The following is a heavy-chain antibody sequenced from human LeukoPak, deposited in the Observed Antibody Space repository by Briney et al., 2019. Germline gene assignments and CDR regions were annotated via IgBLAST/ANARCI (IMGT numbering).Heavy chain of an antibody. D-gene: IGHD3-22*01. Sequence: GGSLRLSCAASGFTVSSNYMSWVRQASGKGLEWVSVIYSGGSTYYADSVKGRFTISRHNSKNTLYLQMNSLRAEDTAVYYCARGPYYYDSSGYFPFDYWGQGTLVTVSS. CDR1: GFTVSSNY. J-gene: IGHJ4*02. CDR2: IYSGGST. CDR3: ARGPYYYDSSGYFPFDY. V-gene: IGHV3-53*04.